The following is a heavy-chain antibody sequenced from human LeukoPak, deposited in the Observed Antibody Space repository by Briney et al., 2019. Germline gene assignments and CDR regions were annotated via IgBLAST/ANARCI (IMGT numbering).Heavy chain of an antibody. CDR3: AKGGIAMADYYFDY. Sequence: GGSLRLSCAASGFTFSSYSMNWVRQAPGKGLEWVSSISSGSSYIYYADSMKGRFTISRDNAKNSLYLQMNSLRAEDTAVYYCAKGGIAMADYYFDYWGQGTLVTVSS. V-gene: IGHV3-21*01. D-gene: IGHD6-19*01. J-gene: IGHJ4*02. CDR1: GFTFSSYS. CDR2: ISSGSSYI.